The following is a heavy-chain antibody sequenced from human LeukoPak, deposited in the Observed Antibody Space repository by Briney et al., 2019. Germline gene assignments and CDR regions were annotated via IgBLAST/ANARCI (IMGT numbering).Heavy chain of an antibody. Sequence: PSVTLSFNGSGSGVSISSYYWSWNRQAPGKGLVWMGYIYYSGSTYYKPSLNSRVTISVDTSKNAFSLQLSSVSAAATAGYYGARQSDSSGWQFDYWGQGTLVTV. CDR1: GVSISSYY. J-gene: IGHJ4*02. V-gene: IGHV4-59*08. CDR2: IYYSGST. D-gene: IGHD6-19*01. CDR3: ARQSDSSGWQFDY.